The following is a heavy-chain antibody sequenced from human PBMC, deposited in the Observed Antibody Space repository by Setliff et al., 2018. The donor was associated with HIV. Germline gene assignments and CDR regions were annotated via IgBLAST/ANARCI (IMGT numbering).Heavy chain of an antibody. CDR2: IYYSGST. CDR1: GGSTTSGGYY. Sequence: KTSETLSLTCSVSGGSTTSGGYYWSWIRQHPGKGLEYIGYIYYSGSTYYNPSLKSRVIMSIDTSTQQFFLNVTSVTAADTAVYYCAGFSYNFWVYRFDHWGQGALVTVSS. J-gene: IGHJ4*02. D-gene: IGHD3-3*01. V-gene: IGHV4-31*03. CDR3: AGFSYNFWVYRFDH.